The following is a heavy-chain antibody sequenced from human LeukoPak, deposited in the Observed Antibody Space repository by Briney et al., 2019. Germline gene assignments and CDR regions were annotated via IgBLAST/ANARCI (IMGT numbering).Heavy chain of an antibody. V-gene: IGHV3-23*01. CDR2: ISGSGGAT. CDR3: ARGGVDHYGSGTYYLMYYFDH. CDR1: GFTFNTYG. Sequence: GGSLRLSCAASGFTFNTYGMSWIRQAPGKGLEWVSGISGSGGATYYADSVKGRFTVSRDDPHNTLYLQMNSVRAEDTAVYFCARGGVDHYGSGTYYLMYYFDHWGQGALVTVSS. J-gene: IGHJ4*02. D-gene: IGHD3-10*01.